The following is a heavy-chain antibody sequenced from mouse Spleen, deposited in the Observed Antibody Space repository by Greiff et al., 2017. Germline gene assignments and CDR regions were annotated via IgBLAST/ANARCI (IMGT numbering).Heavy chain of an antibody. CDR1: GYTFTDYN. Sequence: EVKVVESGPELVKPGASVKIPCKASGYTFTDYNMDWVKQSHGKSLEWIGDINPNNGGTIYNQKFKGKATLTVDKSASTAYMELRSLTSEDTAVYYCARGGHYYGPYAMDYWGQGTSVTVSS. V-gene: IGHV1-18*01. CDR3: ARGGHYYGPYAMDY. J-gene: IGHJ4*01. D-gene: IGHD1-2*01. CDR2: INPNNGGT.